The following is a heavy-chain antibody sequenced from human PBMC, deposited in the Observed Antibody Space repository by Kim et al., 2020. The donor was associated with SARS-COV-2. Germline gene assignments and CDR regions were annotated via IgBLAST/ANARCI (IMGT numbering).Heavy chain of an antibody. CDR2: ISSNGGST. CDR1: GFTFSSYA. CDR3: VNTAPEDCGGDCYHFGAFDI. J-gene: IGHJ3*02. D-gene: IGHD2-21*01. Sequence: GGSLRLSCSASGFTFSSYAMHWVRQSPGKGLEYVSAISSNGGSTSYADSVKGRFTISRDNSKNTLYLQMSSLRAEDTAVYYCVNTAPEDCGGDCYHFGAFDIWGQGTMVTVSS. V-gene: IGHV3-64D*06.